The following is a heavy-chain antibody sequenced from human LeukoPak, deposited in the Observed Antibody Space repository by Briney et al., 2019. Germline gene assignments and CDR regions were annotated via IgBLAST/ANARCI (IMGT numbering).Heavy chain of an antibody. CDR3: ARARNDYDSNGFSALDY. CDR2: IWYDGSNK. CDR1: GFTFSSYG. Sequence: GGSLRLSCAASGFTFSSYGVHWVRQAPGKGLEWVAGIWYDGSNKNYADSVKGRFTVSRDNSKNTLYLQMNSLTVEDTAVYYCARARNDYDSNGFSALDYWGQGTLVTVSS. V-gene: IGHV3-33*01. J-gene: IGHJ4*02. D-gene: IGHD3-22*01.